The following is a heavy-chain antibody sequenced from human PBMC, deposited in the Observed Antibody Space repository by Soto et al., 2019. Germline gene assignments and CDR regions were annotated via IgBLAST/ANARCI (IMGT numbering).Heavy chain of an antibody. CDR2: IYPVETDA. V-gene: IGHV5-51*01. Sequence: PGESLKTSCQGSGYTFVNYWIGWVRQMPGKGLELMGVIYPVETDARYSQSVQRQAIISAHKSITTVYLQWSSLRAWDAAIYYCVRHGRSGGSSYTGGFDPWGQGTLVTVSS. CDR1: GYTFVNYW. CDR3: VRHGRSGGSSYTGGFDP. J-gene: IGHJ5*02. D-gene: IGHD2-15*01.